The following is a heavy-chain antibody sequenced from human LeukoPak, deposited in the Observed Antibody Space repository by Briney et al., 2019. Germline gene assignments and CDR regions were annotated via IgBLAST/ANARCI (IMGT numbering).Heavy chain of an antibody. D-gene: IGHD2-2*01. CDR1: GYTFTGYY. J-gene: IGHJ6*03. CDR2: INPNSGGT. CDR3: ARDSQDIVVVPAANDYYYYMDV. V-gene: IGHV1-2*02. Sequence: ASVRVSCKASGYTFTGYYMHWVRQAPGQGLEWMGWINPNSGGTNYAQKFQGRVTMTRDTSISTAYMELSRLRSDDTAVYYCARDSQDIVVVPAANDYYYYMDVWGKGTTVTVSS.